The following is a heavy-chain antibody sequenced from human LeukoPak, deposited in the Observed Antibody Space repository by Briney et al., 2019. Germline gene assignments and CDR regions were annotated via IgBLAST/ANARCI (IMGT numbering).Heavy chain of an antibody. J-gene: IGHJ3*02. Sequence: GGSLRLSCAASGITFTNYAMSWVRQAPGKGLEWVSGISGTGGSTYYADPVKGRLTISRDNAKNTLSLQMNSLRAEDTAVYYCAKDHRYCTSNTCYDEDDALDIWGQGTMVSVSS. CDR2: ISGTGGST. D-gene: IGHD2-2*01. CDR1: GITFTNYA. CDR3: AKDHRYCTSNTCYDEDDALDI. V-gene: IGHV3-23*01.